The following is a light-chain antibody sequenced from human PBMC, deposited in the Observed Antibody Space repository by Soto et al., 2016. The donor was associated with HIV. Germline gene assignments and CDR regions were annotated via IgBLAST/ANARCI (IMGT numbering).Light chain of an antibody. Sequence: YELTQAPSVSVAPGKTARISCGGINIGSKSVQWYQQQPGQAPVLVVYDDSDRPSGIPERFSGSNSGNTATLTISRVEAGDEADYYCQVWNSGSDHPVFGGGTKLTVL. CDR2: DDS. CDR3: QVWNSGSDHPV. V-gene: IGLV3-21*03. CDR1: NIGSKS. J-gene: IGLJ3*02.